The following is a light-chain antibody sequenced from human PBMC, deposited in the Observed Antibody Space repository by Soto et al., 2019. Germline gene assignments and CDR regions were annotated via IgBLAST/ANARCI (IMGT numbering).Light chain of an antibody. V-gene: IGLV1-40*01. CDR1: STNLGAGYE. CDR3: QSYDNRLTAVV. J-gene: IGLJ2*01. CDR2: GNT. Sequence: QAVVTQPPSVSGAPGQRVTISCTGRSTNLGAGYEVHWYQHVPGTAPTLLISGNTNRPSGVPDRFSGSKSGTSASLAISGLQAADEADYYCQSYDNRLTAVVFGGGTKVTVL.